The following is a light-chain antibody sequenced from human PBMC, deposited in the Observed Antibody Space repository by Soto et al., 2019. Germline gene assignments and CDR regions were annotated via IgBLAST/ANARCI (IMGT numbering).Light chain of an antibody. Sequence: QSVLTQPPSVSAAPGQKVTISCSGSSSDVGLYDYVSWFQQHPGKSPKLIIYEVSHRPSGVSSRFSGSKSGNTASLTISGLQTEDEADYYCSSYTTVFTYVFGTGTKVTVL. CDR1: SSDVGLYDY. V-gene: IGLV2-14*01. J-gene: IGLJ1*01. CDR2: EVS. CDR3: SSYTTVFTYV.